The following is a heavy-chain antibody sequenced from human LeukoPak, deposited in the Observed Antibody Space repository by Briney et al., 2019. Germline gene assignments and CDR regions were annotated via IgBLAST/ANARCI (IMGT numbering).Heavy chain of an antibody. V-gene: IGHV4-30-2*01. D-gene: IGHD3-3*01. CDR2: IYHSGST. Sequence: SETLSLTCTVSGGSISSGGYYWSWIRQPPGKGLEWIGYIYHSGSTYYNPSIKSRVTISVDRSKNQFSLKLSSVTDADTAVYYCARGLPIFGVVIPPYFDYWGQGTLVTVSS. CDR3: ARGLPIFGVVIPPYFDY. CDR1: GGSISSGGYY. J-gene: IGHJ4*02.